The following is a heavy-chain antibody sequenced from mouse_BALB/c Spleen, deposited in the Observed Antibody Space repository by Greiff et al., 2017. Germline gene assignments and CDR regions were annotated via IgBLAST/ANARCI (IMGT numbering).Heavy chain of an antibody. Sequence: QVQLQQSGPGLVAPSQSLSITCTVSGFSLTSYGVHWVRQPPGKGLEWLGVIWAGGSTNYNSALMSRLSISKDNSKSQVFLKMNSLQTDDTAMYYCARGLHYYDYWGQGTTLTVSS. J-gene: IGHJ2*01. D-gene: IGHD1-2*01. CDR2: IWAGGST. CDR3: ARGLHYYDY. CDR1: GFSLTSYG. V-gene: IGHV2-9*02.